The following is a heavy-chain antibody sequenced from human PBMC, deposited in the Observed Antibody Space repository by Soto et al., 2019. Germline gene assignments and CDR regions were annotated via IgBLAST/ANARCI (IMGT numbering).Heavy chain of an antibody. J-gene: IGHJ4*02. V-gene: IGHV3-23*01. CDR2: ITKSGDT. CDR1: GFTFSSCV. CDR3: AKGLLNGRWYAAD. Sequence: PGGSLRLSCETSGFTFSSCVMTWVRQAPGKGLEWVAVITKSGDTDYADSVKGRFTISRDNSKNTVYLQMNSLRAEDTAVYYCAKGLLNGRWYAADWGQGALVTVLL. D-gene: IGHD6-13*01.